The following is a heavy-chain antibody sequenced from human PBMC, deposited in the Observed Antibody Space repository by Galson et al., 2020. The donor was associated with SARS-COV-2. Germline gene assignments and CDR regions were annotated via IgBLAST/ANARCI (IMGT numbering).Heavy chain of an antibody. CDR2: IIPILGIA. Sequence: SVKVSCKASGGTFSSYTISWVRQAPGQGLEWMGRIIPILGIANYAQKFQGRVTITADKSTSTAYMELSSLRSEDTAVYYCARSYYGSGSYYYYYYGMDVWGQGTTVTVSS. D-gene: IGHD3-10*01. V-gene: IGHV1-69*02. J-gene: IGHJ6*02. CDR1: GGTFSSYT. CDR3: ARSYYGSGSYYYYYYGMDV.